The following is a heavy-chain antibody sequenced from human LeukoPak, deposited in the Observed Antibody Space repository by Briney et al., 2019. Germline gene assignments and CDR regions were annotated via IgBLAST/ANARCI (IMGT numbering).Heavy chain of an antibody. D-gene: IGHD2-15*01. Sequence: SGPTLVKPTQTLTLTCTFSGFSLSTSGVGVGWIRQPPGKALEWLALIYWDDDKRYSPSLKSRLTITKDTSKNQVVLTMTNMDPVDTATYYCAHVWCSGVNCYSGAFDYWGQGTLVTVSS. CDR2: IYWDDDK. CDR1: GFSLSTSGVG. V-gene: IGHV2-5*02. J-gene: IGHJ4*02. CDR3: AHVWCSGVNCYSGAFDY.